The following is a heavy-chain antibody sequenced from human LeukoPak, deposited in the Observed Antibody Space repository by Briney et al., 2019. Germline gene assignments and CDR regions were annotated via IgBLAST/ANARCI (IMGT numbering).Heavy chain of an antibody. CDR3: ARGEDVVVVAATRAAYFDY. D-gene: IGHD2-15*01. Sequence: GRSLRLSCAASGFTFSSYAMHWVRQAPGKGLEGVAVISYDGSNKYYADSVKGRFTISRDNSKNTLYLQMNSLRAEDTAVYYCARGEDVVVVAATRAAYFDYWGQGTLVTVSS. J-gene: IGHJ4*02. CDR2: ISYDGSNK. V-gene: IGHV3-30-3*01. CDR1: GFTFSSYA.